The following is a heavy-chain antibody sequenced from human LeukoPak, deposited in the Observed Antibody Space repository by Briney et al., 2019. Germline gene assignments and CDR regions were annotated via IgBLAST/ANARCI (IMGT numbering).Heavy chain of an antibody. V-gene: IGHV3-30*18. CDR2: ISYDGSNK. J-gene: IGHJ4*02. CDR3: AKQGCSGGSCYSPT. CDR1: GFTFSSYS. D-gene: IGHD2-15*01. Sequence: GGSLRLSCAASGFTFSSYSMHWVRQAPGKGLEWVAVISYDGSNKYYADSVKGRFTISRDNSKNTLYLQMNSLRAEDTAVYYCAKQGCSGGSCYSPTWGQGTLVTVSS.